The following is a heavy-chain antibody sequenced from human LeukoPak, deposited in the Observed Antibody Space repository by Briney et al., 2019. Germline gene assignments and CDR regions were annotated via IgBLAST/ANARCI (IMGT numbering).Heavy chain of an antibody. CDR3: ARGQTTVTN. V-gene: IGHV3-7*03. J-gene: IGHJ4*02. Sequence: GGSLRLSCAASAFTVSSYWMSWVRQAPGKGRGWVANIKQDGSEKYYLDSVKGRFTISRDNAKNSLHLQMNSLRAEDTAVYYCARGQTTVTNRGQGTLVTASS. D-gene: IGHD4-17*01. CDR2: IKQDGSEK. CDR1: AFTVSSYW.